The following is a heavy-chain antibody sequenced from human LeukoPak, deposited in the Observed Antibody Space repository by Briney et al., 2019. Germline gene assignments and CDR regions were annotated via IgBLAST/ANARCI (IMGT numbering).Heavy chain of an antibody. D-gene: IGHD1-26*01. V-gene: IGHV5-51*01. CDR2: IYPGDSDT. Sequence: GESRKISWKGSGYSFTSYWSGWVRQMPGKGLEWMGIIYPGDSDTRYSPSFQGQVTNSADKSISTAYLHWSSLKASAPALSYCARRMGGAASRTSFAPWGKGPLVPVSS. CDR3: ARRMGGAASRTSFAP. J-gene: IGHJ5*02. CDR1: GYSFTSYW.